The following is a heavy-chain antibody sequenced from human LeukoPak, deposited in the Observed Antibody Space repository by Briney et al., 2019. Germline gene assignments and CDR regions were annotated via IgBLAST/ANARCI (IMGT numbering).Heavy chain of an antibody. CDR3: ASSGGVATITYYYYGMDV. CDR2: ISSSSSYI. CDR1: GFTFSSYV. Sequence: GGSLRLSCAASGFTFSSYVMYWVRQAPGKGPEWVSSISSSSSYIYYADSVKGRFTISRDNAKNSLYLQMNSLRAEDTAVYYCASSGGVATITYYYYGMDVWGQGTTVTVSS. V-gene: IGHV3-21*01. J-gene: IGHJ6*02. D-gene: IGHD5-12*01.